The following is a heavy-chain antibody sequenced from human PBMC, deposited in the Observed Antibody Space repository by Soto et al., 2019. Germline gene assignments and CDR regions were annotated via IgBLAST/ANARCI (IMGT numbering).Heavy chain of an antibody. CDR2: MFHSGST. Sequence: PSETLSLTCAVSGDSVISNWYWGGVRQSPGKGLEWIADMFHSGSTNYSPSLESRVTLSVDKSKNQFSLKMNSVTAADTAVYFCVMSPGGYKIDSWGQGILVTVSS. CDR3: VMSPGGYKIDS. CDR1: GDSVISNWY. V-gene: IGHV4-4*02. D-gene: IGHD6-19*01. J-gene: IGHJ4*02.